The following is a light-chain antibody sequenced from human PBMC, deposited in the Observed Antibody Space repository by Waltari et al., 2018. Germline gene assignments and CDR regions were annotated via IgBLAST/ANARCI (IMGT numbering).Light chain of an antibody. J-gene: IGLJ3*02. CDR3: CSYAGSYAWV. V-gene: IGLV2-11*01. CDR1: SSDIGGYNY. Sequence: QSALTQPRSVSGSPGQSVTISCTGTSSDIGGYNYVSWYQKHPGKAPKLMIYDVSARPSGVLVRFSGSKAGNTASLTISGLQAEDEADYYCCSYAGSYAWVFGGGTKVTVL. CDR2: DVS.